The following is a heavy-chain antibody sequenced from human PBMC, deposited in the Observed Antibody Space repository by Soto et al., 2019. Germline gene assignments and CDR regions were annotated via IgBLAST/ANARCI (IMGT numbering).Heavy chain of an antibody. D-gene: IGHD3-16*01. Sequence: QVQLVESGGGVVQPGTSLRLSCVGSGFTFRSYVIHWVRQAPGKGLEWVALTSYDGSNKDYGDSVKGRFTISRDNSRNTVDLQMDSLRPEDTALYYGARWGTTGGLDVWGQGTLVSVSS. CDR2: TSYDGSNK. J-gene: IGHJ1*01. V-gene: IGHV3-33*05. CDR1: GFTFRSYV. CDR3: ARWGTTGGLDV.